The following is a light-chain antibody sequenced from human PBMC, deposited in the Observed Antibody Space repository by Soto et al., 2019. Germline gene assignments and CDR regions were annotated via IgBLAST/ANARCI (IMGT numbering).Light chain of an antibody. Sequence: QSALTQPASVSGSPGQSITISCTGTSSDIGGYNYVSWYRQHPGKAPKLIIYDVGDRPSGVSNRFSGSKSGYTASLTISGLQAEDEADYYCSSIATTSLVVFGGGTKLTVL. V-gene: IGLV2-14*03. J-gene: IGLJ2*01. CDR3: SSIATTSLVV. CDR2: DVG. CDR1: SSDIGGYNY.